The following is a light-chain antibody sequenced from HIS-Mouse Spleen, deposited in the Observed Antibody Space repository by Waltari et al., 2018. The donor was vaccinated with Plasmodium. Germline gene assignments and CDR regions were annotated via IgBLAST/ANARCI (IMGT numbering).Light chain of an antibody. J-gene: IGKJ4*02. CDR3: QQRSNWPALT. V-gene: IGKV3-11*01. CDR2: DAS. CDR1: QSVSRY. Sequence: EIVLTQSPATLSLSPGERATLSCRASQSVSRYLAWYQQKHGQAPRHLIYDASNSATGVPARCSGSRSGTDFNLTISSLEPEDFAVYYCQQRSNWPALTFGGGTKVEIK.